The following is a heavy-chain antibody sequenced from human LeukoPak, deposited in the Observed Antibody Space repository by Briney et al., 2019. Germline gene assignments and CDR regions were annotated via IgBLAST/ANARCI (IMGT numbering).Heavy chain of an antibody. J-gene: IGHJ4*02. CDR2: TSSSDAGT. V-gene: IGHV3-23*01. Sequence: GGSLRLSCAASGFTLSTYAMSWVRQTPGKGLEWVAATSSSDAGTYHADSVRGRFTISRDNSKNTLYLQMNSLRAEDTAVYYCAREYPTYYYDSSGYYLDYWGQGTLVPVSS. CDR3: AREYPTYYYDSSGYYLDY. D-gene: IGHD3-22*01. CDR1: GFTLSTYA.